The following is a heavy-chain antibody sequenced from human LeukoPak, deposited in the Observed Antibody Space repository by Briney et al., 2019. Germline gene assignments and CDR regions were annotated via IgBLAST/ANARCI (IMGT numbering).Heavy chain of an antibody. J-gene: IGHJ3*02. D-gene: IGHD1-26*01. CDR2: IYNDGSST. V-gene: IGHV3-74*01. Sequence: GGSLRLSCAASGFTFSSYWMHWVRQAPGKGLVWVSRIYNDGSSTSYADSVKGRFTISRDNAESTLYLQMNSLRAEDTAVYYCARVRVGSGSSHAADAFDIWGQGTMVTVSS. CDR3: ARVRVGSGSSHAADAFDI. CDR1: GFTFSSYW.